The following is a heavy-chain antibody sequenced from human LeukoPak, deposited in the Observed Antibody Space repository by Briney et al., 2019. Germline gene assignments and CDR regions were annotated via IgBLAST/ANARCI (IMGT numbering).Heavy chain of an antibody. CDR1: GGSISSSSYS. D-gene: IGHD3-3*01. Sequence: SETLSLTCTVSGGSISSSSYSWGWIRQPPGKGLEWIGNIYYSGSTYYNPSFKSRVTISVDTSKNQFSLKLTSVTAADTAVYYCARLTLYDFWNTGYFQHWGQGTLVTVSS. V-gene: IGHV4-39*01. CDR2: IYYSGST. J-gene: IGHJ1*01. CDR3: ARLTLYDFWNTGYFQH.